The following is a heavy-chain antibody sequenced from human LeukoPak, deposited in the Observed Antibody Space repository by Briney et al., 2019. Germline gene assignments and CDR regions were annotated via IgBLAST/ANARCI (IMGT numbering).Heavy chain of an antibody. CDR3: ATGGY. V-gene: IGHV1-24*01. CDR1: GHILTELC. CDR2: FDPEDGET. Sequence: ASVRVSCKVTGHILTELCMDRVRQAPGKGLEWMGGFDPEDGETIYAQKFQGRVTMTEDTSTDTAYMELSSLRSEDTAVYYCATGGYWGQGTLVTVSS. J-gene: IGHJ4*02.